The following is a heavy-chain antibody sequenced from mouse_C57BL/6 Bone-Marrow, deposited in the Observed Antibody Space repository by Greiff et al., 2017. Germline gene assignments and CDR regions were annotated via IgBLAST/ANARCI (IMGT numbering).Heavy chain of an antibody. Sequence: QVQLQQSGAELARPGASVKLSCKASGYTFTSYGISWVKQRTGQGLEWIGEIYPRSGNTYYNEKFKGKATLTADKSSSTAYMELRSLTSEDSAVYFCARDDGYYGEFDYWGQGTTLTVSS. V-gene: IGHV1-81*01. CDR3: ARDDGYYGEFDY. CDR1: GYTFTSYG. CDR2: IYPRSGNT. D-gene: IGHD2-3*01. J-gene: IGHJ2*01.